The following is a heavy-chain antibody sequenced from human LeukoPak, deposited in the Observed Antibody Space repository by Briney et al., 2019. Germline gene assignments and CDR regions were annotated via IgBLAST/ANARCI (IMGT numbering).Heavy chain of an antibody. CDR2: GYYSGST. D-gene: IGHD5-18*01. V-gene: IGHV4-39*01. CDR1: GGFITTSSYY. CDR3: ASLPPIQEADTNWYFDL. J-gene: IGHJ2*01. Sequence: PSETLSLTCTVSGGFITTSSYYWGWIRQPPGKGLEWIGTGYYSGSTYYNPSLQSRVSISVDTSKNQFSLKLTSVPAADTAVYYCASLPPIQEADTNWYFDLWGRGTLVTVSS.